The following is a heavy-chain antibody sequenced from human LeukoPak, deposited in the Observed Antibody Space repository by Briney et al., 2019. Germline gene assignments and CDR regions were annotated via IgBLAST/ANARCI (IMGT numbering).Heavy chain of an antibody. D-gene: IGHD3-10*01. Sequence: GGSLRLSCAASGFTFSSYSMNWVRQAPGKGLEWVSSISSSSSYIYYADSVKGRFTISRDNAKNSLYLQMNSLRAEDTAVYYCARAYGSGSYYNLNDYWGRGTLVTVSS. J-gene: IGHJ4*02. CDR3: ARAYGSGSYYNLNDY. CDR2: ISSSSSYI. CDR1: GFTFSSYS. V-gene: IGHV3-21*01.